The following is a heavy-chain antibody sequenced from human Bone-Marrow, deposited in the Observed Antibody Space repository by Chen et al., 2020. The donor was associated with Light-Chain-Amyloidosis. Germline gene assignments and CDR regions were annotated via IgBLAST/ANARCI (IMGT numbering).Heavy chain of an antibody. CDR2: IYPDDSDP. CDR1: GYTLPNYW. D-gene: IGHD5-12*01. J-gene: IGHJ4*02. Sequence: EVQLEQSGPEVKKPGESLKISCKGSGYTLPNYWIGWVRQMPGKGLEWRGVIYPDDSDPRYSPSFEGQVTSSADKSITTAYLQWRRRKASDTAMYYCARRRDGYNFDYWGQGTLVTVSS. CDR3: ARRRDGYNFDY. V-gene: IGHV5-51*01.